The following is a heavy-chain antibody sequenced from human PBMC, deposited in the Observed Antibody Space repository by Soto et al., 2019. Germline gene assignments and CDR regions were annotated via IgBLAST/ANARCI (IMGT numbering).Heavy chain of an antibody. Sequence: QVQLVESGGVVVQPGRSLRLSCAASGFTFSSYAMHWVRQAPGKGLEWVAVISYDGSNKYYADSVKGRFTISRDNSKNTLYLQMNSLRAEDTAVYYCARGGPVLPPDYWGQGTLVTVSS. CDR2: ISYDGSNK. CDR1: GFTFSSYA. CDR3: ARGGPVLPPDY. J-gene: IGHJ4*02. D-gene: IGHD3-10*01. V-gene: IGHV3-30-3*01.